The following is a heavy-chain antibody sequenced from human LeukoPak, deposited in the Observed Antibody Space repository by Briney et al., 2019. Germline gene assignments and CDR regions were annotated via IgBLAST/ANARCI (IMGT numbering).Heavy chain of an antibody. CDR2: TSAYNGNT. D-gene: IGHD3-10*01. CDR3: AGSHYGSGSYSYYFDY. CDR1: GYTFTSYG. V-gene: IGHV1-18*01. J-gene: IGHJ4*02. Sequence: ASVKVSCKASGYTFTSYGISWVRQAPGQGLEWMGWTSAYNGNTNYAQKLQGRVTMTTDTSTSTAYMELRSLRSDDTAVYYCAGSHYGSGSYSYYFDYWGQGTLVTVSS.